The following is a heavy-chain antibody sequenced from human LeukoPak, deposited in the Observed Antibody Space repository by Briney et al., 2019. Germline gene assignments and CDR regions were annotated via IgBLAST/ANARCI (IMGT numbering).Heavy chain of an antibody. D-gene: IGHD2-2*01. J-gene: IGHJ5*02. V-gene: IGHV1-18*01. CDR1: GYTFTSYG. CDR2: ISAYNGNT. Sequence: GASVKVSCKASGYTFTSYGISWVRQAPGQGLEWVGWISAYNGNTNYAQKLQGRVTMTTDTSTSTAYMELRSLRSDDTAVYYCARDCSSTSCYGFDPWGQGTLVTVSS. CDR3: ARDCSSTSCYGFDP.